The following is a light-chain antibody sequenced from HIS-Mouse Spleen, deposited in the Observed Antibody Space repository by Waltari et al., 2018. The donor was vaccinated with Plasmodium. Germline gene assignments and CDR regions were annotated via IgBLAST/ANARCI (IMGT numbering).Light chain of an antibody. Sequence: QSALTQPPSASGSPAQSVTISCTGTSRDVGGYNYVPWYQQHPGKAPKLLIYEVSKRPSGVPDRFSGSKSGNTASLTVSGLQAEDEADYYCSSYAGSNNWVFGGGTKLTVL. V-gene: IGLV2-8*01. J-gene: IGLJ3*02. CDR1: SRDVGGYNY. CDR3: SSYAGSNNWV. CDR2: EVS.